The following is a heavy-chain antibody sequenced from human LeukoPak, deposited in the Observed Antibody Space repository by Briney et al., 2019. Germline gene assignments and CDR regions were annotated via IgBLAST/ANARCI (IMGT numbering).Heavy chain of an antibody. CDR3: AKDEGYGSGSYYTRYDAFDI. CDR1: GFTFSSSG. D-gene: IGHD3-10*01. Sequence: GGSLRLSCAASGFTFSSSGMHWVRQAPGKGLEWVAVISYDGSNKYYADSVKGRFTISRDNSKNTLYLQMNSLRAEDTAVYYCAKDEGYGSGSYYTRYDAFDIWGQGTMVAVSS. V-gene: IGHV3-30*18. CDR2: ISYDGSNK. J-gene: IGHJ3*02.